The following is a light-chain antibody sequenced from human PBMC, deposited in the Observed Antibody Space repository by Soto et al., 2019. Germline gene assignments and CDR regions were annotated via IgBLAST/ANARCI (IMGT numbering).Light chain of an antibody. CDR3: QQYTQSLWT. CDR2: GAS. CDR1: QSVNNN. J-gene: IGKJ1*01. Sequence: EIILTQSPASLSVSPGERATLSCRASQSVNNNLAWYQQKPGQAPRLLIYGASSRATGIPDRFSGSGSGTDFTLTISRLEPEDFAVYYCQQYTQSLWTFGQGTKVEIK. V-gene: IGKV3-20*01.